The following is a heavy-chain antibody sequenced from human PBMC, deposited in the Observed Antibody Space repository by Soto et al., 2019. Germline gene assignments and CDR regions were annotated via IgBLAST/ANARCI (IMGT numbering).Heavy chain of an antibody. CDR2: IVVGSGNT. D-gene: IGHD3-3*01. V-gene: IGHV1-58*01. CDR1: GFTFTSSA. Sequence: SVKVSCKASGFTFTSSAVQWVRQARGQRLERIGWIVVGSGNTNYAQKFQERVTITRDMSTSTAYMELSSLRSEDTAVYYCAAVRSRVVTDYYYYGMDVWGQGTKVTVSS. J-gene: IGHJ6*02. CDR3: AAVRSRVVTDYYYYGMDV.